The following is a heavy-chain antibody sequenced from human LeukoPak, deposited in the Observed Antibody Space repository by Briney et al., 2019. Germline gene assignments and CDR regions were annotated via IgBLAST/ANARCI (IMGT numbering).Heavy chain of an antibody. D-gene: IGHD3-10*01. Sequence: ASVKVSCKASGYTFTNDGISWVRQAPGQGLEWMGWISAYNGNTNYAQKLQGRVTMTTDTSTSTAYMELRSLRSDDTAVYYCARNYYASGSDDAFDIWGQGTMVTVSS. CDR2: ISAYNGNT. J-gene: IGHJ3*02. CDR3: ARNYYASGSDDAFDI. V-gene: IGHV1-18*01. CDR1: GYTFTNDG.